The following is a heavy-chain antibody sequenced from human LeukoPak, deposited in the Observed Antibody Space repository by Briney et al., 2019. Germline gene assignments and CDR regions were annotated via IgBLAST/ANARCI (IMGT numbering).Heavy chain of an antibody. CDR2: IFRSGST. J-gene: IGHJ4*02. Sequence: PSETLSLTCAVSGYSISSGYYRGLIRQPPGKGLEWIGSIFRSGSTHYHPSLKSRVTISVDPSKNQFSLKLSSVTAADTAVYYCARHAYCSGGSCPDFWGQGTLVTVSS. D-gene: IGHD2-15*01. V-gene: IGHV4-38-2*01. CDR1: GYSISSGYY. CDR3: ARHAYCSGGSCPDF.